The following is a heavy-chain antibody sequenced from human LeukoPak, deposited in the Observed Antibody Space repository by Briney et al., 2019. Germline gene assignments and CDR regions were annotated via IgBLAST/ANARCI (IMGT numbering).Heavy chain of an antibody. CDR1: GYSFSNYW. CDR3: ARLLKMGGTNSLFDY. CDR2: IYPGDSDT. J-gene: IGHJ4*02. Sequence: GESLKISCQGSGYSFSNYWIAWVRQMPGKGLEWMGIIYPGDSDTRYTPSFQGQVTISADKSISTAYLQWSSLKASDTATFYCARLLKMGGTNSLFDYWGQGTLVTVSS. D-gene: IGHD1-26*01. V-gene: IGHV5-51*01.